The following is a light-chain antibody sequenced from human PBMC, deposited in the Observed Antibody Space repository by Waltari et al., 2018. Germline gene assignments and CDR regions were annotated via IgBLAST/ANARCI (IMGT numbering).Light chain of an antibody. CDR3: QQYNRWPPIT. Sequence: EVVMTQSPATLSVFPGESATLSCSASQTVSSNLAWYQQRPGQAPRLLIFDASTRAPSVPARFSGSGSGTEFTLTIRSLQSEDSAVYYCQQYNRWPPITFGQGTRLEIK. J-gene: IGKJ5*01. CDR1: QTVSSN. V-gene: IGKV3-15*01. CDR2: DAS.